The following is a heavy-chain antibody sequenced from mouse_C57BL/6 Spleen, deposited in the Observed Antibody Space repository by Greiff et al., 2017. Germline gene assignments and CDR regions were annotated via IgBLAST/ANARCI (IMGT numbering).Heavy chain of an antibody. CDR1: GYAFTNYL. D-gene: IGHD2-5*01. Sequence: QVQLKESGAELVRPGTSVKVSCKASGYAFTNYLIEWVKQRPGQGLEWIGVLNPGSGGTNYNEKFKGKATLTADKSSSTAYMQLSSLTSEDSAVYFCARFYSNYWYFDVWGTGTTVTVSS. J-gene: IGHJ1*03. CDR3: ARFYSNYWYFDV. V-gene: IGHV1-54*01. CDR2: LNPGSGGT.